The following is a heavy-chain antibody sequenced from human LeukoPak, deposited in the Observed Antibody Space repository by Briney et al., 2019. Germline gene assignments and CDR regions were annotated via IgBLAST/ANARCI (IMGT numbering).Heavy chain of an antibody. Sequence: SQTLSLTCTVSGGSISSGDYYWSWIRQPPGKGLEWIGYMYYSGSTYYNPSLKSRVTISVDTSKNQFSLKLSSVTAADTAVYYCAREPDYAAYMDVWGKGTTVTVSS. V-gene: IGHV4-30-4*08. CDR1: GGSISSGDYY. D-gene: IGHD4-17*01. CDR3: AREPDYAAYMDV. CDR2: MYYSGST. J-gene: IGHJ6*03.